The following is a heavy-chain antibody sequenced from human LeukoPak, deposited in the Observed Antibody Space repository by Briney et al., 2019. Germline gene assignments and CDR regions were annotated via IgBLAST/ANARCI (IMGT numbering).Heavy chain of an antibody. J-gene: IGHJ4*02. CDR3: ARDGDGDLDC. V-gene: IGHV1-24*01. CDR2: FDPETGEI. Sequence: ASVKVSCKVSGYFLSESSLHWVRQAPGKGLEWMGGFDPETGEIIYAQNLQGRVTMSEDISTDTAYVELSSLRDEDTAVYYCARDGDGDLDCWGQGTLVTVSS. CDR1: GYFLSESS. D-gene: IGHD3-10*01.